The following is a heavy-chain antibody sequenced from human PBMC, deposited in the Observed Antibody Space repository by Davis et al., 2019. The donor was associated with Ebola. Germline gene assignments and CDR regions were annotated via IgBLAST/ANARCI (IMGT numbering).Heavy chain of an antibody. D-gene: IGHD3-16*01. J-gene: IGHJ4*02. V-gene: IGHV7-4-1*02. CDR3: AREGGGSDY. CDR2: INTNTKNP. CDR1: GYTFTSYA. Sequence: ASVTVSCKASGYTFTSYAMSWVRQAPGQGLEWMGWINTNTKNPTYAQAFTGRFVFSLDTSVNTAYLQISNLKAEDTAVYYCAREGGGSDYWGQGTLVTVSS.